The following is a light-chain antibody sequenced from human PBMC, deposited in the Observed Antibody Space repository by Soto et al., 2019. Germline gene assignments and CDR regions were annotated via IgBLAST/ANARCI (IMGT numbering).Light chain of an antibody. J-gene: IGKJ5*01. Sequence: EIVMTQSPATLSVSPGERATLSCRASQSLGSNLAWYQHKPGQAPRLLIYDASTRATDIPARFSGSGSGTEFTLTISSLQSEDFAAYYCQQYKNWPPITFGQGTRLEIK. V-gene: IGKV3-15*01. CDR1: QSLGSN. CDR3: QQYKNWPPIT. CDR2: DAS.